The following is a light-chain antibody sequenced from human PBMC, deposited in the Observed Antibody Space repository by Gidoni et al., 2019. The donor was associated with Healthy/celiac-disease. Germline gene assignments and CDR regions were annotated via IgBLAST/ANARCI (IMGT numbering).Light chain of an antibody. J-gene: IGLJ3*02. CDR3: SSYTSSSTWV. Sequence: ISCTGTSSDVGGYNYVSWYQQHPGKAPKLMIYEVSNRPSGVSNRFSGSKSGNTASLTISGLQAEDEADYYCSSYTSSSTWVFGGGTKLTVL. V-gene: IGLV2-14*01. CDR1: SSDVGGYNY. CDR2: EVS.